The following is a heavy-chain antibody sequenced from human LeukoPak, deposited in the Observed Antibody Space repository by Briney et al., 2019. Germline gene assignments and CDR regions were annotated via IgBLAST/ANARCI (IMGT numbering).Heavy chain of an antibody. Sequence: GASVKVSCKASGYTFTSYGISWVRQAPGQGLEWMGRIIPILGIANYAQKFQGRVTITADKSTSTAYMELSSLRSEDTAVYYCVGIAVAGRDWGQGTLVTVSS. V-gene: IGHV1-69*04. CDR2: IIPILGIA. D-gene: IGHD6-19*01. J-gene: IGHJ4*02. CDR1: GYTFTSYG. CDR3: VGIAVAGRD.